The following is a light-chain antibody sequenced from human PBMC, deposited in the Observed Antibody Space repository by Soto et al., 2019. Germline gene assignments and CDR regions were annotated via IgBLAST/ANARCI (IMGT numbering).Light chain of an antibody. J-gene: IGKJ2*01. CDR2: DAS. CDR1: QGISRD. Sequence: EIGMTQSPAALSVSQGERATLSCRASQGISRDLAWPQQKHGQAPRLLIYDASTMATGVPARFSGSGSGTDFTLTISSLPSEDFAVYYCQQENGRSPRTFGQGTKLEIK. V-gene: IGKV3-15*01. CDR3: QQENGRSPRT.